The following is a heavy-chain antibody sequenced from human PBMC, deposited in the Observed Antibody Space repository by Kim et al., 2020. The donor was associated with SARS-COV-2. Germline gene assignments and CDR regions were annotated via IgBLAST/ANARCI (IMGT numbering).Heavy chain of an antibody. CDR2: ITAYTTNT. V-gene: IGHV1-18*01. CDR3: ARVNQDFNIVSLNYYGLDV. J-gene: IGHJ6*02. D-gene: IGHD5-12*01. CDR1: GYIFNNYG. Sequence: ASVKVSCKASGYIFNNYGISWVRQAPGQGLECIGWITAYTTNTNYARKLEDRVTMTRDTSTNTAYMELRSLRSDDTAVYYCARVNQDFNIVSLNYYGLDVWGPGTTVIVSS.